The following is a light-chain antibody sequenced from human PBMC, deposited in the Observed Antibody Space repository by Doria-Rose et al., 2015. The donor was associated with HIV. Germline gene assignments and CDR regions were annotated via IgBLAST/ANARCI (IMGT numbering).Light chain of an antibody. CDR3: QSYGSRLSVYV. CDR2: GNT. J-gene: IGLJ1*01. V-gene: IGLV1-40*01. Sequence: QSVLTHPPSVSGAPGQRVAISCTGSSSNIGAGFDVNWYQQFPGTAPKLLIHGNTNRPSGVPDRFSGSRSGTSASLAISGLRAEDEADYYCQSYGSRLSVYVFGTGTKVTVL. CDR1: SSNIGAGFD.